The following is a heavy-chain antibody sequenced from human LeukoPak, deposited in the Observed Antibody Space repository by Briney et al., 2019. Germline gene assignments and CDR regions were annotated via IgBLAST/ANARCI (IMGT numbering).Heavy chain of an antibody. J-gene: IGHJ3*02. Sequence: PGGSLRLSCAASGFTFSSYSMNWVRQAPGKGLEWVSSISSSSSYIYYADSVKGRFTISRDNAKNSLYLQMNSLRAEDTAVYYCARAWDYYDSSGYYYGAFDIWGQGTVVTVSS. D-gene: IGHD3-22*01. CDR1: GFTFSSYS. CDR2: ISSSSSYI. CDR3: ARAWDYYDSSGYYYGAFDI. V-gene: IGHV3-21*01.